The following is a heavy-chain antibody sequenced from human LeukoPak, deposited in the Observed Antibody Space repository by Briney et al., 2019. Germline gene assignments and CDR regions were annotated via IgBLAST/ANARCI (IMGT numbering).Heavy chain of an antibody. CDR2: IYGSGST. CDR3: ARCCGSGDVFDI. Sequence: SQTLSLTCTVSGGSISRGGYYWSWIRQHPGKGLEWIGYIYGSGSTYYSPSLKSRITTSVDTSKSQFSLKLSSVTAADTAVYYCARCCGSGDVFDIRGQGTMVTVSS. CDR1: GGSISRGGYY. V-gene: IGHV4-31*03. J-gene: IGHJ3*02. D-gene: IGHD3-10*01.